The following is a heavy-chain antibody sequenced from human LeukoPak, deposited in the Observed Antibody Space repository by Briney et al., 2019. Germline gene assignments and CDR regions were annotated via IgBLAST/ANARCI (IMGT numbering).Heavy chain of an antibody. D-gene: IGHD3-10*01. CDR3: ARGWGYGSGSYYNGFDY. V-gene: IGHV4-30-2*01. J-gene: IGHJ4*02. CDR1: VGSISSGGYS. Sequence: SETLSLTCAVYVGSISSGGYSWSWIRQPPGKGLEWIGYIYHSGSTYYNPSLKSRVTISVDRSKNQFSLKLSSVTAADTAVYYCARGWGYGSGSYYNGFDYWGQGTLVTVSS. CDR2: IYHSGST.